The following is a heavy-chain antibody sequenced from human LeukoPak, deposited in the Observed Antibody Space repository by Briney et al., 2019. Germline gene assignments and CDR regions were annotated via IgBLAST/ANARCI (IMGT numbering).Heavy chain of an antibody. V-gene: IGHV3-53*01. J-gene: IGHJ4*02. CDR2: IYSGGST. CDR1: GFTVSSND. CDR3: ARDLTIAARPAG. Sequence: GGSLRLSCAASGFTVSSNDMSWVRQAPGKVLEWVSVIYSGGSTYYADSVKGRFTISRDNSKNTLYLQMNSLRAEDTAVYYCARDLTIAARPAGWGQGTLVTVSS. D-gene: IGHD6-6*01.